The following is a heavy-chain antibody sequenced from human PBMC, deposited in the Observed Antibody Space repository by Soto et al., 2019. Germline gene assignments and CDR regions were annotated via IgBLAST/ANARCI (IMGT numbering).Heavy chain of an antibody. CDR2: IVPVFGRP. CDR1: GGSFSNFG. J-gene: IGHJ4*02. Sequence: SVKVSCKASGGSFSNFGISWVRQAPGQGLEWMGGIVPVFGRPNYAQRFRGRLTITADKSTSTGYMELISLRSDDTAVYYCAREGSGYNFWGQGTQVTVSS. D-gene: IGHD5-12*01. V-gene: IGHV1-69*06. CDR3: AREGSGYNF.